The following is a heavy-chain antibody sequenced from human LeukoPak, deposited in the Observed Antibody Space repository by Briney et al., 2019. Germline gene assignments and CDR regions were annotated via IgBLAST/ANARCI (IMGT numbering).Heavy chain of an antibody. CDR1: GFTLSSYA. V-gene: IGHV3-23*01. CDR3: AKASVGGLGYYDSSGYYYAFYYFDY. D-gene: IGHD3-22*01. Sequence: GGSLRLSCAASGFTLSSYAMSWVRQAPGKGLEWVSAISGSGGSTYYADSVKGRFTISRDNSKNTLYLQMNSLRAEDTAVYYCAKASVGGLGYYDSSGYYYAFYYFDYWGQGTLVTVSS. CDR2: ISGSGGST. J-gene: IGHJ4*02.